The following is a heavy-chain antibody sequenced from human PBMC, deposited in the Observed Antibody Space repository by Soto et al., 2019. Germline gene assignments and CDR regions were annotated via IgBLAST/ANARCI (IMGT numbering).Heavy chain of an antibody. V-gene: IGHV3-30-3*01. CDR1: GFTFSSYA. CDR2: ISYDGSNK. D-gene: IGHD5-12*01. CDR3: XXGRMVATREYYFDY. Sequence: QVQLVESGGGVVQPGRSLRLSCAASGFTFSSYAMHWVRQAPGKGLEWVAVISYDGSNKYYADSVKGRFTISRDNSKNTLYLQMNSLRAEDTAVYXXXXGRMVATREYYFDYWGQGTLVTVSS. J-gene: IGHJ4*02.